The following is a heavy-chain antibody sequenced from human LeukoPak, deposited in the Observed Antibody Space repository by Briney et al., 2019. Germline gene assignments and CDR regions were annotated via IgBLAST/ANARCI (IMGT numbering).Heavy chain of an antibody. D-gene: IGHD3-16*02. CDR1: GFTFSSYA. J-gene: IGHJ4*02. Sequence: GGSLRLSCAASGFTFSSYAMSWVRQAPGKGLEWVSLISGSGSSTYYADSAKGRFTISRDNSKNTLYLQMNSLRAEDTAVYYCARGTAGYHSSYFDYWGQGTLVTVSS. CDR3: ARGTAGYHSSYFDY. CDR2: ISGSGSST. V-gene: IGHV3-23*01.